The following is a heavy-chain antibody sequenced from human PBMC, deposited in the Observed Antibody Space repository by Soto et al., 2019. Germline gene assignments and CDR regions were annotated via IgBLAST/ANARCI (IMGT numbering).Heavy chain of an antibody. CDR3: ARDKVSTLISFDY. V-gene: IGHV5-51*01. CDR2: IYPADSDN. Sequence: PGGALKISCKCSGYIFTSYLIGLVRQVPGKGLGWMGIIYPADSDNRYSPSLQGPVTISVDKSISTASLQWSSLKASDTDIYYCARDKVSTLISFDYWGQGTLVTVSS. J-gene: IGHJ4*02. CDR1: GYIFTSYL. D-gene: IGHD2-21*01.